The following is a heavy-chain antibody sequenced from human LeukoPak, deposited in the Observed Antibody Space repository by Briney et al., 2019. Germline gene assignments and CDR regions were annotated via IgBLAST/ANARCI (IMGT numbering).Heavy chain of an antibody. D-gene: IGHD2-21*02. CDR2: IRSDGSYK. CDR1: GFTFSSYG. V-gene: IGHV3-30*02. Sequence: PGGSLRLSCAASGFTFSSYGMHWVRQAPGKGLEWVAFIRSDGSYKYYADSVKGRFTISRDNSKNTLYLQMNSLKTEDTAVYYCAKEINTYCSGDCPHDYWGQGTLVTVSS. J-gene: IGHJ4*02. CDR3: AKEINTYCSGDCPHDY.